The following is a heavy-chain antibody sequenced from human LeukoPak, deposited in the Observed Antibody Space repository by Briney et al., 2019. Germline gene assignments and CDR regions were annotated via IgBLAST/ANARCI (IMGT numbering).Heavy chain of an antibody. D-gene: IGHD6-19*01. Sequence: PGGSLRLSCAASGFTFSSYGMHWVRQAPGKGLEWVAFIRYDGSNKYYADSVKGRFTISRDNSKNTLYLQMNSLRAEDTAVYYCAKWGRSSGWSRPYYFDYWGQGTLVTVSS. CDR2: IRYDGSNK. CDR3: AKWGRSSGWSRPYYFDY. V-gene: IGHV3-30*02. CDR1: GFTFSSYG. J-gene: IGHJ4*02.